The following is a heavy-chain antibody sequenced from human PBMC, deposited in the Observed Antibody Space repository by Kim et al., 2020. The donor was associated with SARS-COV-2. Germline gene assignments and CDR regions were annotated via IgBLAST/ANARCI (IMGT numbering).Heavy chain of an antibody. Sequence: SETLSLICTVSGGSISSYYWSWIRQPPGKGLEWIGYIYYSGSTNYNPYLKSRVTISVDTSKNQFSLKLSSVTAADTAVYYCARVAGYCSGGSCYSVYYYYMAVCGKGTTVTVSS. CDR2: IYYSGST. D-gene: IGHD2-15*01. J-gene: IGHJ6*03. V-gene: IGHV4-59*01. CDR3: ARVAGYCSGGSCYSVYYYYMAV. CDR1: GGSISSYY.